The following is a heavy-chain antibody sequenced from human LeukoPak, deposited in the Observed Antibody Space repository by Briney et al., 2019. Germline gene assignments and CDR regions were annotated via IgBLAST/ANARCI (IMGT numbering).Heavy chain of an antibody. V-gene: IGHV3-30*02. CDR2: IRYDGSDK. Sequence: GGSLRLSCAASGFTFGSYGMHWVRQAPGKGLEWVAFIRYDGSDKYYADSVKGRFTISRDNSKSTVYLQMNSLRVEDAAVYYCSKDLTSDFGGDLDPWGQGTLVTVSS. CDR3: SKDLTSDFGGDLDP. CDR1: GFTFGSYG. J-gene: IGHJ5*02. D-gene: IGHD3-10*01.